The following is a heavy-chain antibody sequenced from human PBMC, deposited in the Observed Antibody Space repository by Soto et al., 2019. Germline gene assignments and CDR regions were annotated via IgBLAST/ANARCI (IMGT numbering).Heavy chain of an antibody. D-gene: IGHD3-10*01. CDR3: AKDWFGELVFGGWFDP. CDR2: ISGSGGST. J-gene: IGHJ5*02. Sequence: EVQLLESGGGLVQPGGSLRLSCAASGFTFSSYAMSWVRQAPGKGLEWVSAISGSGGSTYYADSVKGRLTTSRDNSKNTLYLQMNRLRAEDTAVYYCAKDWFGELVFGGWFDPWGQGTLVTVSS. CDR1: GFTFSSYA. V-gene: IGHV3-23*01.